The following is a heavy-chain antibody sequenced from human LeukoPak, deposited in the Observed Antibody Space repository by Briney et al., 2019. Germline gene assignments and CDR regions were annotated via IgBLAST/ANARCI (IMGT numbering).Heavy chain of an antibody. J-gene: IGHJ4*02. D-gene: IGHD3-22*01. CDR2: INPNSGGT. V-gene: IGHV1-2*02. CDR3: ARTYYYDSSGYRFDY. Sequence: ASVKVSCRASGYTFTGYYMHWVRQAPGQGLEWMGWINPNSGGTNHAQKFQGRVTMTRDTSTSTVYMELSSLRSEDTAVYYCARTYYYDSSGYRFDYGGQGTLVTVSS. CDR1: GYTFTGYY.